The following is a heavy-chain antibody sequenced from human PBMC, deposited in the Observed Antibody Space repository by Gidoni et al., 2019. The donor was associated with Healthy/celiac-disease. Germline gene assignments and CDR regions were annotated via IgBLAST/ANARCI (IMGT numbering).Heavy chain of an antibody. Sequence: QVQLVESGGGVVQPGRSLRLSCAASGFTFSSYGMHWVRQAPGTGLEWVAVISYDGSNKYYAESVKGRFTISRDNSKNTLYLQMNSLRAEDTAVYYCAKDGWGFWGQGTLVTVSS. V-gene: IGHV3-30*18. CDR3: AKDGWGF. CDR2: ISYDGSNK. D-gene: IGHD6-19*01. J-gene: IGHJ4*02. CDR1: GFTFSSYG.